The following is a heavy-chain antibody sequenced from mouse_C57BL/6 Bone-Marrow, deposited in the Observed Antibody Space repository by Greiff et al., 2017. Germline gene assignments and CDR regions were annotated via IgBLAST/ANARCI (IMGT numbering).Heavy chain of an antibody. D-gene: IGHD2-4*01. CDR3: ARDSDDYDGDYYAMDY. Sequence: VQLQQPGAELVKPGASVKLSCKASGYTFTSYWMQWVKQRPGQGLEWIGEIDPSDSYTNYNQKFKGKATLTVDTSSSTAYMQLSSLTSEDSAVYYCARDSDDYDGDYYAMDYWGRGTSVTVSS. V-gene: IGHV1-50*01. CDR1: GYTFTSYW. J-gene: IGHJ4*01. CDR2: IDPSDSYT.